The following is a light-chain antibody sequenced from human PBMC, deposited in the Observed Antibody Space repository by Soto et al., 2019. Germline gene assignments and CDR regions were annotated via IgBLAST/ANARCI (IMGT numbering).Light chain of an antibody. Sequence: QSALTQPASVSGSPGQSITISCTGTSSDVGGYKYVSWYQQHPGKAPKLMIYDIRNRPSGVSNRFSGSKSGHTASLTISGLQAEDEAIYYCSSYTSSSTRVFGTGTKLTVL. V-gene: IGLV2-14*03. J-gene: IGLJ1*01. CDR1: SSDVGGYKY. CDR2: DIR. CDR3: SSYTSSSTRV.